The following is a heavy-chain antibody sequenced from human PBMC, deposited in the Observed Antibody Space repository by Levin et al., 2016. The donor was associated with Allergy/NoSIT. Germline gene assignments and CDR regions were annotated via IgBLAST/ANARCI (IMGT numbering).Heavy chain of an antibody. CDR2: ISSDGNNK. Sequence: GGSLRLSCAASGFTLSTYTLHWVRQAPGKGLEWVADISSDGNNKYYAEFVKGRFTISRDNSKNTLYLQMNSLRPEDTAVYYCEAPAALDDPYYFDYWGQGTLVTVSS. D-gene: IGHD2-2*01. V-gene: IGHV3-30*04. CDR3: EAPAALDDPYYFDY. CDR1: GFTLSTYT. J-gene: IGHJ4*02.